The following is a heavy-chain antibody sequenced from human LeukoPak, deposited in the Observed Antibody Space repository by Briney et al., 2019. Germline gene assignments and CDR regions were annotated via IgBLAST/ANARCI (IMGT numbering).Heavy chain of an antibody. Sequence: PGGSLRLSCAASGFTFTSYAMHWVRQAPGKGLEYVSGISSNGGSTYYANPVKGRFTIPRDHSKNTLYLQMNSLRAEDTAVYYCAKDGDSSVGPRGYWGQGTLVTVSS. D-gene: IGHD3-22*01. J-gene: IGHJ4*02. CDR3: AKDGDSSVGPRGY. CDR2: ISSNGGST. CDR1: GFTFTSYA. V-gene: IGHV3-64*01.